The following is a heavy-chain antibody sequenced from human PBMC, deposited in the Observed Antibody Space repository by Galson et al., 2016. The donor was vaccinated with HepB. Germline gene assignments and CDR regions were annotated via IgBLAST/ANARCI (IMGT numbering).Heavy chain of an antibody. V-gene: IGHV3-7*03. CDR3: AREDYTSNDSGAFDI. J-gene: IGHJ3*02. CDR1: GFTFSTYW. Sequence: SLRLSCAASGFTFSTYWMSWVRRAPGKGLEWVANIKQDGSEKYYVDSVKGRFTVSRDNAKSSLYLQMDSLRAEDTAVYYCAREDYTSNDSGAFDIWGRGTVVTVSS. D-gene: IGHD1-1*01. CDR2: IKQDGSEK.